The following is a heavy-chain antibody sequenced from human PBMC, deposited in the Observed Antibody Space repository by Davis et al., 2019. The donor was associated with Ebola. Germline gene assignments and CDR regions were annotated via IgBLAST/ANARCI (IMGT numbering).Heavy chain of an antibody. CDR3: AKSPSGWYDY. D-gene: IGHD6-19*01. Sequence: GESLKISCAASGFTFSSYAMSWVRQAPGKGLEWVSNNSVGDGGTFYADSVKGRFTISSDNSKNTVFLQMSSLRAEDTAVYYCAKSPSGWYDYWGQGTLVTVSS. CDR1: GFTFSSYA. CDR2: NSVGDGGT. V-gene: IGHV3-23*01. J-gene: IGHJ4*02.